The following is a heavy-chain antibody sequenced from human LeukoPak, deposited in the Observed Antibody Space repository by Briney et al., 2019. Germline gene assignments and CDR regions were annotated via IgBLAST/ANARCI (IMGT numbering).Heavy chain of an antibody. CDR1: GGSISRSSYY. Sequence: SETLSLTCTVSGGSISRSSYYWTWIRQPPGKGLEWIGEINQSGGANYNPSLKSRVTISVDTSKKHFSLNLNSVTAADTAVYYCASGGVGDRLGYWGQGTLVIVSS. V-gene: IGHV4-39*02. J-gene: IGHJ4*02. CDR3: ASGGVGDRLGY. CDR2: INQSGGA. D-gene: IGHD3-10*01.